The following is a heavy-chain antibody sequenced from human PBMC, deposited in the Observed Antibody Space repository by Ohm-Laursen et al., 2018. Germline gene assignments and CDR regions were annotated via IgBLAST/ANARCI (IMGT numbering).Heavy chain of an antibody. Sequence: PSETLSLTCTVSGASINNYCLNWIRQPAGKGLEWIGRIHFSGSTRYNPSLQGRVTISLDTSNQQFSLKLTSVTAADTAVYYCARGDFGDYNWFDPWGQGTRITVSS. CDR1: GASINNYC. J-gene: IGHJ5*02. CDR3: ARGDFGDYNWFDP. CDR2: IHFSGST. D-gene: IGHD4-17*01. V-gene: IGHV4-4*07.